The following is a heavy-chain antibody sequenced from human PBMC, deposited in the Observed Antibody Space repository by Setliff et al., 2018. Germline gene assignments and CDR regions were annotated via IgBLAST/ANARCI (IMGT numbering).Heavy chain of an antibody. D-gene: IGHD6-19*01. V-gene: IGHV1-8*01. Sequence: ASVKVSCKASGYTFTSYDINWVRQATGQGLEWMGWMNPNSGNTGYSQKFQGRVTITRDTSTSTAYMELSSLRSEDTAVYYCARDRDDSSGWSWGQGTMVTVSS. CDR2: MNPNSGNT. CDR1: GYTFTSYD. J-gene: IGHJ3*01. CDR3: ARDRDDSSGWS.